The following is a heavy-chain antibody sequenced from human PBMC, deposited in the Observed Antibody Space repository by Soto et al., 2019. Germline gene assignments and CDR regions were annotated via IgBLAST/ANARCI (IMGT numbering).Heavy chain of an antibody. CDR2: INSDGSST. J-gene: IGHJ5*02. CDR1: GFTFSSYW. Sequence: GSLRLSCAASGFTFSSYWMHWVRQAPGKGLVWVSRINSDGSSTSYADSVKGRFTISRDNAKNTLYLQMNSLRAEDTAVYYCARESGSPNWFDPWGQGTLVTVSS. V-gene: IGHV3-74*01. CDR3: ARESGSPNWFDP. D-gene: IGHD1-26*01.